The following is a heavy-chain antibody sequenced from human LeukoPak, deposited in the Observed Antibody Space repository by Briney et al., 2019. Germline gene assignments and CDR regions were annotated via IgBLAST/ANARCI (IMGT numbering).Heavy chain of an antibody. D-gene: IGHD3-10*01. CDR1: GGSISSSSYY. CDR2: FYYTGVT. CDR3: ASANPMVRGVSDYFHS. Sequence: PSETLSLTCTVSGGSISSSSYYWGWVRQAPGKGLEWIGSFYYTGVTYYNPSLKSRVTISVNTSKNQFSLRLSSVTAADTAVYYCASANPMVRGVSDYFHSWGQGTLVTVSS. V-gene: IGHV4-39*07. J-gene: IGHJ4*02.